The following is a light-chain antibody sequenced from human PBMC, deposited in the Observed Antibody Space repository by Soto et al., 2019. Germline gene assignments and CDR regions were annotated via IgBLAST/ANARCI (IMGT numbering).Light chain of an antibody. CDR1: SSDVGRYNY. CDR3: SSYTSSSTVV. Sequence: QSALTQPASVSGSPGQSFTISCTGTSSDVGRYNYVSWYQQHPGKAPKLMIYDVSHRPSGVSNRFSGSQSGNTASLTISGLQAEDEADYYCSSYTSSSTVVFGGGTKLTVL. CDR2: DVS. V-gene: IGLV2-14*03. J-gene: IGLJ2*01.